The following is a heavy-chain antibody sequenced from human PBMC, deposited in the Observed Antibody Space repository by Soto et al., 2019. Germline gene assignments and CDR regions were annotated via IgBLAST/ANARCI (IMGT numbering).Heavy chain of an antibody. CDR3: STLMVGTDYYVDY. V-gene: IGHV3-15*07. D-gene: IGHD2-8*01. CDR1: GFTFNNAW. Sequence: EVQLVESGGGLVKPGGSLRLSCAASGFTFNNAWMNWVRQAPGKGLEWVGRIKSKNEGGTTDYAAPVKGRFTISRDDSKNTLYLQMNSLKTEDTAMYYCSTLMVGTDYYVDYWGQGTLVTVSS. CDR2: IKSKNEGGTT. J-gene: IGHJ4*02.